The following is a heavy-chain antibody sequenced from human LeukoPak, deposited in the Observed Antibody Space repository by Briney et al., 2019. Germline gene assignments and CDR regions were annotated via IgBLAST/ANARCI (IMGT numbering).Heavy chain of an antibody. V-gene: IGHV6-1*01. Sequence: SQTLSLTCVISGDSVSSNSAAWYWIRQSPSRGLEWLGRTYYRSTWYNDYAVSVKSRITVNPYTSKNQFFLQLNSVTPEDTAVYYCARATADTKAFDYWGQGTLVTVSS. CDR1: GDSVSSNSAA. J-gene: IGHJ4*02. CDR2: TYYRSTWYN. CDR3: ARATADTKAFDY. D-gene: IGHD6-19*01.